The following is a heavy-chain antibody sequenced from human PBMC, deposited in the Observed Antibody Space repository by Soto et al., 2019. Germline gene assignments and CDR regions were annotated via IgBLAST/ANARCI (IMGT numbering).Heavy chain of an antibody. Sequence: TLSLTCTVSGGTINTYYWSWIRQPAGKGLEWIGRISASAGTNYSPSLTSRVTMSIDTSKNQFSLELTSVTAADTAVYYCARGAGPPCCLPSCPAPLVTVFS. CDR2: ISASAGT. J-gene: IGHJ5*02. CDR1: GGTINTYY. CDR3: ARGAGPPCCLP. V-gene: IGHV4-4*07.